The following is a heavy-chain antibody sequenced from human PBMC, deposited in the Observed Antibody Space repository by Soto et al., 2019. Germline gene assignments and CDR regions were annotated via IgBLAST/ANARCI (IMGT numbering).Heavy chain of an antibody. Sequence: EVQLVESGGGLVQPGGSLRLSCVASGFTFPAYTMNWVRQAPGKGLEWLSYIDSSSSTIYYADSVKGRFTISRDNAKNSLFLQMNSLREEDTAVYYCAKALSIAVASSRWGQGALVTGSS. CDR2: IDSSSSTI. V-gene: IGHV3-48*02. CDR1: GFTFPAYT. CDR3: AKALSIAVASSR. D-gene: IGHD6-19*01. J-gene: IGHJ4*02.